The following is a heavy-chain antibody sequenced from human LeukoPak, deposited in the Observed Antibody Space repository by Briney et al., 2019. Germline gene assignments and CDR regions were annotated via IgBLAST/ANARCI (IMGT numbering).Heavy chain of an antibody. Sequence: QPGRSLRLSCAASGFTVSSNYMSWVRKAPGKGLEWVSVIYSGGSTYYADSVKGRFTISRDNSKNTLYLQMNSLRAEDTAVYYCARWPGGSGYGYWGQGTLATVSS. CDR3: ARWPGGSGYGY. J-gene: IGHJ4*02. D-gene: IGHD5-12*01. CDR1: GFTVSSNY. V-gene: IGHV3-66*02. CDR2: IYSGGST.